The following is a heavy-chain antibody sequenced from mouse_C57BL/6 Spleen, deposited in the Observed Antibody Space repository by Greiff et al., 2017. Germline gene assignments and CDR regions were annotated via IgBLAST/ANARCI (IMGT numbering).Heavy chain of an antibody. D-gene: IGHD1-1*01. J-gene: IGHJ3*01. Sequence: DVKLVESGGGLVKPGGSLKLSCAATGFTFSSYAMSWVRQTPEKRLEWVATISDGGSYTYYPDNVKGRVTISRDNAKNNLYLQMSHLKSEDTAMYYCARDPITTLPWFGYWGQGTLVTVSA. CDR2: ISDGGSYT. V-gene: IGHV5-4*01. CDR1: GFTFSSYA. CDR3: ARDPITTLPWFGY.